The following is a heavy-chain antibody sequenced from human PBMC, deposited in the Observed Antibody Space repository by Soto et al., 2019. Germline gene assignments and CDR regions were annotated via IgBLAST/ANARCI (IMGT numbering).Heavy chain of an antibody. J-gene: IGHJ5*02. D-gene: IGHD5-12*01. V-gene: IGHV6-1*01. CDR1: GDSVSSNSAA. CDR3: ARGGGYSGYDGDNCFDP. CDR2: TYYRSKWYN. Sequence: PSQTLSLTCAISGDSVSSNSAAWNWIRQSPSRGLEWLGRTYYRSKWYNDYAVSVKSRITINPDTSKNQFSLQLNSVTPEDTAVYYCARGGGYSGYDGDNCFDPWGQGTLVTVSS.